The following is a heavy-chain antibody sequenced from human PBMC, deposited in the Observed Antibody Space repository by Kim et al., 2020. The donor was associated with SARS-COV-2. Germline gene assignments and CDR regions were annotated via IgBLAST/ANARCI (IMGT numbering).Heavy chain of an antibody. CDR2: INEAGSEK. V-gene: IGHV3-7*01. CDR1: GFTFNDYW. Sequence: GGSLRLSCEASGFTFNDYWLSWVRQAPGKGLEWVANINEAGSEKSYVDSVKGRFTISRDNAQNSLYLQMNSLRVDDTALYYCARLRRAPYYVDSCGQGTL. CDR3: ARLRRAPYYVDS. J-gene: IGHJ4*02.